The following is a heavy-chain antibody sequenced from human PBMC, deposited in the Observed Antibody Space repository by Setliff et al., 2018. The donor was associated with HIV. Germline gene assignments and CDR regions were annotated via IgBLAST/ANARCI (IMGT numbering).Heavy chain of an antibody. Sequence: ASVKVSCKASGFTFTNYAIHWVRQAPGQRLEFMGWINAGNGNTKYSQRFQGRVTITIDTSTSTAYMELRSLRYDDTAVYYCARDPRSGYDSDTAMVTVYYYYMDVWGKGTTVTVSS. J-gene: IGHJ6*03. CDR1: GFTFTNYA. CDR2: INAGNGNT. D-gene: IGHD5-18*01. V-gene: IGHV1-3*01. CDR3: ARDPRSGYDSDTAMVTVYYYYMDV.